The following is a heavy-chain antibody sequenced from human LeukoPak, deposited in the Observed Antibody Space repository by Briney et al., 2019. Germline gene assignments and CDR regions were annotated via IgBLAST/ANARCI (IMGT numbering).Heavy chain of an antibody. D-gene: IGHD3-10*01. CDR3: ARAIGELTPHDAFDI. Sequence: ASVKVSCKASGYTFTSYAMHWVRQAPGQRLEWMGWINSGNGNTKYSQKFQGRVTITRDTSASTAYMELSSLRSEDTAVYYCARAIGELTPHDAFDIWGQGTMVTVSS. V-gene: IGHV1-3*01. CDR1: GYTFTSYA. J-gene: IGHJ3*02. CDR2: INSGNGNT.